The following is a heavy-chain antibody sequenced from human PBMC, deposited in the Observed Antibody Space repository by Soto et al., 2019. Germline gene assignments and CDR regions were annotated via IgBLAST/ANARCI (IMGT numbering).Heavy chain of an antibody. CDR1: GVTLSAYG. Sequence: AGSLRLACAASGVTLSAYGMHWVRQAPGRGLEWVSRLSSDGFGTAYADSVKGRFHISRDNARNTLFLQMNGLRAEDTAVYYCARDLGGPDYWGRGTLVTLSS. CDR2: LSSDGFGT. D-gene: IGHD3-16*01. CDR3: ARDLGGPDY. J-gene: IGHJ4*02. V-gene: IGHV3-74*03.